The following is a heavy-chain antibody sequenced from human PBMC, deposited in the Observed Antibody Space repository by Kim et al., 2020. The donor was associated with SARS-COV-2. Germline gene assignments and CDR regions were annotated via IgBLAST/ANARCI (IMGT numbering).Heavy chain of an antibody. Sequence: ASVKVSCRASGYNFTEYFVHWVRQAPGQGLQWMGRINPLSGGATYAQNFKERVTMTRDTSTTTVYMEINILKSDDTAMYYCAKDLLRFGYDLPPGYNSYGLDVWGQGTTVSVPS. V-gene: IGHV1-2*06. J-gene: IGHJ6*02. CDR3: AKDLLRFGYDLPPGYNSYGLDV. CDR2: INPLSGGA. CDR1: GYNFTEYF. D-gene: IGHD5-12*01.